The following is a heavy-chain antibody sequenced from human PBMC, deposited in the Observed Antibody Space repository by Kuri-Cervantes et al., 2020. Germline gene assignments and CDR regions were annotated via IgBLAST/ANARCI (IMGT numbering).Heavy chain of an antibody. CDR3: AARSITGTTGWFDT. V-gene: IGHV3-48*01. J-gene: IGHJ5*02. Sequence: LSLTCEASGFTFSFYSVNWVRQAPGKGLEWVSYITSTSSTVYYADSVKGRFTISRDNAKNSLYLQMNSLRAEDTAVYYCAARSITGTTGWFDTWGQGTLVTVSS. CDR1: GFTFSFYS. D-gene: IGHD1-14*01. CDR2: ITSTSSTV.